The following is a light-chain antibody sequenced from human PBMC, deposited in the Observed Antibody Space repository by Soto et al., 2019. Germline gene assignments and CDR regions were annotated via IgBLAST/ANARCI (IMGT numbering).Light chain of an antibody. V-gene: IGLV2-14*01. CDR3: ISYTSSSTHYV. J-gene: IGLJ1*01. CDR1: SSDVGGYNY. Sequence: QSVLTQPASVSGSPGQSITISCTGTSSDVGGYNYVSWYQQHPGKAPKLMIYDVSNRPSGVSNRFSGSKSGNTASLTISGLQAEDEDDYYCISYTSSSTHYVFGTGTKLTVL. CDR2: DVS.